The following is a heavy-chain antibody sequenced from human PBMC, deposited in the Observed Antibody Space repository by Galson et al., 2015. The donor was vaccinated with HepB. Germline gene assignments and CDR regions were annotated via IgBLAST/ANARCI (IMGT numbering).Heavy chain of an antibody. D-gene: IGHD2-15*01. V-gene: IGHV3-23*01. CDR3: AKDLRRYCSGGSCYPVFDY. J-gene: IGHJ4*02. CDR2: ISGSGGST. Sequence: SLRLSCAASGFTFSSYAMSWVCQAPGKGLEWVSAISGSGGSTYYADSVKGRFTISRDNSKNTLYLQMNSLRAEDTAVYYCAKDLRRYCSGGSCYPVFDYWGQGTLVTVSS. CDR1: GFTFSSYA.